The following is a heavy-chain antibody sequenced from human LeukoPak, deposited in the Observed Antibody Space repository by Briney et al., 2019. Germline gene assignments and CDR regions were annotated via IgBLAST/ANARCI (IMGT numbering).Heavy chain of an antibody. CDR3: ARGGRGVHAGEYFDY. V-gene: IGHV3-21*01. CDR1: GFTFSSYS. J-gene: IGHJ4*02. CDR2: ISSSSSYI. Sequence: GGSLRPSCAASGFTFSSYSMNWVRQAPGKGLEWVSSISSSSSYIYYADSVKGRFTISRDNAKNSLYLQMNSLRAEDTAVYYCARGGRGVHAGEYFDYWGQGTLVTVSS. D-gene: IGHD3-10*01.